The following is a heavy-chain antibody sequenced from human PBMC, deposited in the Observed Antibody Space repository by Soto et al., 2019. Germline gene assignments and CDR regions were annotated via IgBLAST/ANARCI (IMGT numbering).Heavy chain of an antibody. CDR2: MYHSGSF. J-gene: IGHJ6*02. CDR3: ARGGYCTGGICYYYYGLDV. V-gene: IGHV4-30-2*01. Sequence: SETLSLTCVVSGGSISSAGYSWSWVRQPQGKGLEWIGYMYHSGSFYYKPSLKSRVTISIDRSKNQFSLKLSSVTAADTAVYYCARGGYCTGGICYYYYGLDVWGQGTTVTVSS. CDR1: GGSISSAGYS. D-gene: IGHD2-8*02.